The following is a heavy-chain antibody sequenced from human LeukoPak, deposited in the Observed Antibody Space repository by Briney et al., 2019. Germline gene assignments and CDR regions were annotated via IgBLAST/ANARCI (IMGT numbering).Heavy chain of an antibody. CDR1: GFTFSTYW. CDR3: ARAETYPAGRRRNVPTYYYMDV. V-gene: IGHV3-7*01. Sequence: PGGSLRLSCAASGFTFSTYWMSWVRQAPGQGLEWVANIKQDGSEKYYVDSMKGRFTISRDNAKNSLYLQMNSLRAEDTAVYYCARAETYPAGRRRNVPTYYYMDVWGKGTTVTISS. CDR2: IKQDGSEK. J-gene: IGHJ6*03. D-gene: IGHD6-25*01.